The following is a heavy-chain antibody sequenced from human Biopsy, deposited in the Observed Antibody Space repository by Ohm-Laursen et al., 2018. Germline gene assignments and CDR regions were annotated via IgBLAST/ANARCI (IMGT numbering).Heavy chain of an antibody. J-gene: IGHJ4*02. Sequence: SDTLSLTRTVSGGSFTGHYWPWIRQPPGKGLVWIGHISYTGYTSYNASLKSRVTISVDTSRNHFSLRLSSLTAADTAVYYCSRGSNDFGGLYFPRWGQGTLLTVSS. V-gene: IGHV4-59*11. CDR1: GGSFTGHY. CDR3: SRGSNDFGGLYFPR. D-gene: IGHD4-23*01. CDR2: ISYTGYT.